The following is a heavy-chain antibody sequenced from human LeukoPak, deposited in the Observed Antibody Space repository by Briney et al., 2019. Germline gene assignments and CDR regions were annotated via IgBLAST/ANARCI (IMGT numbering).Heavy chain of an antibody. CDR3: ARIKASSTSWTFDQ. D-gene: IGHD2-2*01. CDR1: GGSTNSYY. CDR2: IYSSGST. V-gene: IGHV4-4*07. J-gene: IGHJ4*02. Sequence: SSETLSLTCSVSGGSTNSYYWSWIRQSGGKGLEWIGRIYSSGSTVYNPSLNSRLTMSIDTSKNQFSLTLKSVTATATAVYYCARIKASSTSWTFDQWGQGALVTVSS.